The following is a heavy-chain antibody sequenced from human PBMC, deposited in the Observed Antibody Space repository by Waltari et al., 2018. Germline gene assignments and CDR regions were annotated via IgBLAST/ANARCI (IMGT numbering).Heavy chain of an antibody. CDR2: INEDGTDE. CDR1: GFTFTEFS. D-gene: IGHD7-27*01. Sequence: EVQVVESGGDLVQPGGSLRLSCAASGFTFTEFSFTWVRQAPGKGLEGGANINEDGTDESYVDSVRGRFTISRDTARSSVYLQMNSLRAEDTAIYYCARGRTWVDYWGQGAQVTVSS. CDR3: ARGRTWVDY. J-gene: IGHJ4*02. V-gene: IGHV3-7*03.